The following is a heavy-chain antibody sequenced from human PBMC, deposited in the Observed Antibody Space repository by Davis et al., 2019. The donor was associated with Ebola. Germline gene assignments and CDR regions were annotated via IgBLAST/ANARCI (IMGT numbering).Heavy chain of an antibody. CDR2: IYPGDSDT. CDR3: ARRSPYGAYEGGWYFDL. Sequence: GESLKISCKGSGYFFTNYWIAWVRQMPGKGLEWMGIIYPGDSDTRYSPSFLGQVTISVDKSIGTAYLQWNSLKASDTAMYYCARRSPYGAYEGGWYFDLWGRGTLVTVSS. J-gene: IGHJ2*01. D-gene: IGHD4-17*01. CDR1: GYFFTNYW. V-gene: IGHV5-51*01.